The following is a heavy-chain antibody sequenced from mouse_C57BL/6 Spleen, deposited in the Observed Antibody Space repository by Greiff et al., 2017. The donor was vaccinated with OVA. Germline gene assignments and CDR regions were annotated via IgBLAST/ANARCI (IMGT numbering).Heavy chain of an antibody. Sequence: QVQLKQSGAELARPGASVKMSCKASGYTFTSYTMHWVKQRPGQGLEWIGYINPSSGYTKYNQKFKDKATLTADKSSSTAYMQLSSLTSEDSAVYYCARSGSNYGFAYWGQGTLVTVSA. V-gene: IGHV1-4*01. CDR2: INPSSGYT. D-gene: IGHD2-5*01. J-gene: IGHJ3*01. CDR3: ARSGSNYGFAY. CDR1: GYTFTSYT.